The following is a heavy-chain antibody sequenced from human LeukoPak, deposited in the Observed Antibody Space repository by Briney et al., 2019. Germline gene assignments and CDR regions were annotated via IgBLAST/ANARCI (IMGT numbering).Heavy chain of an antibody. Sequence: GSSVKVSCKASGGTFSSYAISWVRQAPGQGLEWMGWINPNSGGTNYAQKFQGRVTMTRDTSISTAYMELSRLRSDDTAVYYCARGRSITMVRGVPLLLWDQGTLVTVSS. CDR1: GGTFSSYA. V-gene: IGHV1-2*02. D-gene: IGHD3-10*01. CDR3: ARGRSITMVRGVPLLL. CDR2: INPNSGGT. J-gene: IGHJ4*02.